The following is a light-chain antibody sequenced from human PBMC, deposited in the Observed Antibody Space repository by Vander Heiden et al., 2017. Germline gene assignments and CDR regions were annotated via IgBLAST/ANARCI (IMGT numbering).Light chain of an antibody. CDR2: EVS. Sequence: QSALTQPASVSGSPGQSITISCTGTSSDVGSYNLVSWYQQHPGKAPKLMIYEVSKRPSRVSTRFSGSKSGNTASLTISGLQAEDEADYYCCSYASSSTFVAFGGGTKLTVL. CDR1: SSDVGSYNL. V-gene: IGLV2-23*02. J-gene: IGLJ2*01. CDR3: CSYASSSTFVA.